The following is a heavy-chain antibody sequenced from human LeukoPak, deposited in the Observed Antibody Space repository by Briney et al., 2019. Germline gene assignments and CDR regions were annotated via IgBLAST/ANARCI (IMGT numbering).Heavy chain of an antibody. J-gene: IGHJ4*02. Sequence: GGSLRLSCAATGCTFSNYWICWFRQAPGKGLELVANIKYDGREKQYVDSVKGRFTISRDNAKNSLFLQRHSMRAEDTAVYYCARYLNSGPEDFWGQGTLVTVSS. D-gene: IGHD1-26*01. CDR1: GCTFSNYW. CDR2: IKYDGREK. V-gene: IGHV3-7*01. CDR3: ARYLNSGPEDF.